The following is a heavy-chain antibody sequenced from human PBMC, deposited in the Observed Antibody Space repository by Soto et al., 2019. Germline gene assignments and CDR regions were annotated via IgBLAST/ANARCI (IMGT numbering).Heavy chain of an antibody. V-gene: IGHV3-30*18. CDR2: ISYDGSNK. CDR1: GFPFSSYG. CDR3: AKDRGPRFLEWFGYMDV. D-gene: IGHD3-3*01. Sequence: PGGSLRLSCAASGFPFSSYGMHWVRQAPGKGLEWVAVISYDGSNKYYADSVKGRFTISRDNSKNTLYLQMNSLRAEDTAVYYCAKDRGPRFLEWFGYMDVWGKGTTVTVSS. J-gene: IGHJ6*03.